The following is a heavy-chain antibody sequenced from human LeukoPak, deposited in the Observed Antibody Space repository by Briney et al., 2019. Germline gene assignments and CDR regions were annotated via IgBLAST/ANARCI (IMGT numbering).Heavy chain of an antibody. CDR2: IYHSGST. J-gene: IGHJ4*02. CDR1: GYSISSGYY. Sequence: SETLSLTCTVSGYSISSGYYWGWIRQPPGKGLEWIGSIYHSGSTYYNPSLKSRVTISVDTSKNQFSLKLSSVTAADTAVYYCARSPRAILTGDYFDYWGQGTLVTVSS. V-gene: IGHV4-38-2*02. CDR3: ARSPRAILTGDYFDY. D-gene: IGHD3-9*01.